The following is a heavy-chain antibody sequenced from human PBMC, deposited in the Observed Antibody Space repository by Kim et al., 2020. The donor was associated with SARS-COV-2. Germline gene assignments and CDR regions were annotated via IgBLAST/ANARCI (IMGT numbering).Heavy chain of an antibody. Sequence: SETLSLTCAVYGGSFSGYYWSWIRQPPGKGLEWIGEINHSGSTNYNPSLKSRVTISVDTSKNQFSLKLSSVTAADTAVYYCARVIAAAGRSNRYYYYYG. J-gene: IGHJ6*01. CDR3: ARVIAAAGRSNRYYYYYG. D-gene: IGHD6-13*01. CDR1: GGSFSGYY. V-gene: IGHV4-34*01. CDR2: INHSGST.